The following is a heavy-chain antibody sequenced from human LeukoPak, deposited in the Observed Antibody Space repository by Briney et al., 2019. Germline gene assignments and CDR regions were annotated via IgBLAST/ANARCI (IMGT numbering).Heavy chain of an antibody. CDR2: ISYDGSNK. CDR3: ARDLYSGSYPDAFDI. Sequence: GGSLRLSCAASGFTFSSYGMHWVRQAPGKGLEWVAVISYDGSNKYYADSVKGRFTISRDNAKNSLYLQMNSLRAEDTAVYYCARDLYSGSYPDAFDIWGQGTMVTVSS. CDR1: GFTFSSYG. D-gene: IGHD1-26*01. V-gene: IGHV3-33*05. J-gene: IGHJ3*02.